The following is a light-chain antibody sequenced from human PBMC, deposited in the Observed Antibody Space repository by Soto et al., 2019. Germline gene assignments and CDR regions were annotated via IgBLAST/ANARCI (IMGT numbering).Light chain of an antibody. CDR3: SSYTTTGTYV. V-gene: IGLV2-14*03. J-gene: IGLJ1*01. Sequence: QSVLTQPASVSGSPGQSIAISCTGTSSDVGGFNYVSWYQQHPGKAPKFMIYDVSSRPSGVSDRFSGSKSGNTASLTISGLQAEDEADYYCSSYTTTGTYVFGTGTQLTVL. CDR2: DVS. CDR1: SSDVGGFNY.